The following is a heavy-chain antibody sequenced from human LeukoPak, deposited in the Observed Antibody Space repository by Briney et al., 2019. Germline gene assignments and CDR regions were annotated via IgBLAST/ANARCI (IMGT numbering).Heavy chain of an antibody. D-gene: IGHD1-26*01. CDR3: ARDGGRLGATFN. J-gene: IGHJ4*02. CDR2: IYYGGST. V-gene: IGHV4-39*07. CDR1: GGSISSSTYY. Sequence: PSETLSLTCTVSGGSISSSTYYWGWIRQPPGKGLEWIGSIYYGGSTYYNPSPKSRVTISVDTSKNQFSLKLSSVTAADTAVYYCARDGGRLGATFNWGQGTLVTVSS.